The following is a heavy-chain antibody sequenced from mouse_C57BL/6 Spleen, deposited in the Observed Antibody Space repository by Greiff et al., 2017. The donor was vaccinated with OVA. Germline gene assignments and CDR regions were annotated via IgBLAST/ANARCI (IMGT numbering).Heavy chain of an antibody. V-gene: IGHV1-26*01. CDR2: INPNNGGT. D-gene: IGHD1-1*01. J-gene: IGHJ2*01. Sequence: EVQLQQSGPELVKPGASVKISCKASGYTFTDSYMNWVKQSHGRSLEWIGDINPNNGGTSYNQKFKGKATLTVDKSSSTAYMELRSLTSEDSAVYYCARTEGEGGDYYGSSYEEYWGQGTTLTVSS. CDR3: ARTEGEGGDYYGSSYEEY. CDR1: GYTFTDSY.